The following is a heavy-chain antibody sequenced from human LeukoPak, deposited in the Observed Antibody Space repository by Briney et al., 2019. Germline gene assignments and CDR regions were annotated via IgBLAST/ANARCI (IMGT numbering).Heavy chain of an antibody. J-gene: IGHJ5*02. Sequence: SETLSLTCTVSGVSISSSSYYWGWIRQPPGKGLEWIGSIYYSGSTYYNPSLKSRVTISVGTSKNQFSLKLSSVTAADTAVYYCARRRRTIFGVVIPFDPWGQGTLVTVSS. CDR1: GVSISSSSYY. V-gene: IGHV4-39*01. CDR3: ARRRRTIFGVVIPFDP. D-gene: IGHD3-3*01. CDR2: IYYSGST.